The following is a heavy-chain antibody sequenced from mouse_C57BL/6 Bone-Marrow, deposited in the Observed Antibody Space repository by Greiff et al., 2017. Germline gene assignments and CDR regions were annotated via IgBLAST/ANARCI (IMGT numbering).Heavy chain of an antibody. V-gene: IGHV14-2*01. D-gene: IGHD1-1*01. CDR1: GFNIKDYY. Sequence: EVQVVESGAELVKPGASVKLSCTASGFNIKDYYMHWVKQRTEQGLEWIGRIDPEDGETKYAPKFQGKATITADTSSNTAYLQLSSLTSEDTAVYYCATTVVANYFDYWGQGTTLTVSS. J-gene: IGHJ2*01. CDR3: ATTVVANYFDY. CDR2: IDPEDGET.